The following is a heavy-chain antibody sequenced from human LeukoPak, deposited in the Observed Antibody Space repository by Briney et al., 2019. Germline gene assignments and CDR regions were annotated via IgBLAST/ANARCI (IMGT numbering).Heavy chain of an antibody. CDR1: GFAFSDYY. D-gene: IGHD3-10*01. CDR3: AAPTMVRAP. V-gene: IGHV3-11*03. CDR2: ISSSSSYT. Sequence: PGRSLRLSCAASGFAFSDYYMSWIRQAPGKGLEWVSYISSSSSYTNYADSVKGRFTISRDNAKNSLYLQMNSLRAEDTAVYYCAAPTMVRAPWGQGTLVTVSS. J-gene: IGHJ5*02.